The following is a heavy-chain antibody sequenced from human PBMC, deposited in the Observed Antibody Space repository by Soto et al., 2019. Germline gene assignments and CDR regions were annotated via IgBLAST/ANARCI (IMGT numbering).Heavy chain of an antibody. J-gene: IGHJ6*03. V-gene: IGHV4-34*01. CDR1: GGSFSGYY. D-gene: IGHD1-26*01. CDR2: IHNSAST. Sequence: QVQLQQWGAGLLKPSETLSLTCAVYGGSFSGYYWSWIRPPPGKGPERIGEIHNSASTNYNPSLKILVTISVDTSKSQFSLKLSSETAAAAAVDYCARRRGVEADYYYMDVGGKVTTV. CDR3: ARRRGVEADYYYMDV.